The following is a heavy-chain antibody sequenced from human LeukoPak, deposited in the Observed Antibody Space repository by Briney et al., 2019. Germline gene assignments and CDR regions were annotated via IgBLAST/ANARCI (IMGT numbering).Heavy chain of an antibody. Sequence: PSETLSLTCTVSGVSISSYYWSWLRQPAGKGLEWIGRIYTSGRKHYDPSLESRVTRSVDTSKKQCSLKPSSVTAADTAVYYCARDRVDCSGGSCYSGGAREPMDVWGKGTTVTVSS. CDR1: GVSISSYY. J-gene: IGHJ6*03. V-gene: IGHV4-4*07. D-gene: IGHD2-15*01. CDR2: IYTSGRK. CDR3: ARDRVDCSGGSCYSGGAREPMDV.